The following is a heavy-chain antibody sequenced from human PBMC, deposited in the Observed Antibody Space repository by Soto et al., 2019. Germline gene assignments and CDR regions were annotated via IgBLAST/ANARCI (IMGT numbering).Heavy chain of an antibody. CDR2: IYPGDSDT. CDR1: GYSFTSYW. D-gene: IGHD5-12*01. CDR3: ASALEYSGYDFGGHHDAFDI. V-gene: IGHV5-51*01. J-gene: IGHJ3*02. Sequence: PGESLKISCKGSGYSFTSYWIGWVRQMPGKGLEWMGIIYPGDSDTRYSPSFQGQVTISADKSISTAYLQWSSLKASDTAMYYCASALEYSGYDFGGHHDAFDIWGQGTMVTVSS.